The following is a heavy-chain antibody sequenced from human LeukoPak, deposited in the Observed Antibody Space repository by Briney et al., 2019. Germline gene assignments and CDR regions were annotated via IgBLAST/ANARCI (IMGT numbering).Heavy chain of an antibody. CDR2: ISSSGTT. Sequence: SETLSLTCTLSGGSISTYFWSWIRQPPGKGLEWSGYISSSGTTNYNPSLKRRVTISVDTSKNQFSLKLSSVTAADPAVYYCARPYRVGGSFPFDIWGQGTMVTVSS. CDR3: ARPYRVGGSFPFDI. J-gene: IGHJ3*02. D-gene: IGHD3-16*02. V-gene: IGHV4-59*12. CDR1: GGSISTYF.